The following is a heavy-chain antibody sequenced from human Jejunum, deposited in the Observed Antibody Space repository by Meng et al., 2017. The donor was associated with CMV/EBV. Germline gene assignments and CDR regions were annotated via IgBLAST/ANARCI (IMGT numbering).Heavy chain of an antibody. Sequence: AYGFTFSDRNMDWFRQAQGKGREWVGRTRVKVYSNPIEYAASVKGKLTISRDDSKNSLDLQMNSLKPEDTAVYYCARDSMKGGGFDYWGQGTLVTVSS. V-gene: IGHV3-72*01. D-gene: IGHD3-10*01. CDR3: ARDSMKGGGFDY. CDR2: TRVKVYSNPI. J-gene: IGHJ4*02. CDR1: GFTFSDRN.